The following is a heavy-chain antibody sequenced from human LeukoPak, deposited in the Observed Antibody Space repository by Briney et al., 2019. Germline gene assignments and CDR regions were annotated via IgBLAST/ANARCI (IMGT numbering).Heavy chain of an antibody. J-gene: IGHJ4*02. CDR1: GFTFSSYA. CDR3: ARDLYYDSSGTFDY. V-gene: IGHV3-64*01. CDR2: ISSNGGST. Sequence: GGSLRLSCAASGFTFSSYAMHWVRQAPGKGLEYVSAISSNGGSTYYANSVKGRFTISRDNSKNTLYLQMGSLRAEDMAVYYCARDLYYDSSGTFDYWGQGTLVTVSS. D-gene: IGHD3-22*01.